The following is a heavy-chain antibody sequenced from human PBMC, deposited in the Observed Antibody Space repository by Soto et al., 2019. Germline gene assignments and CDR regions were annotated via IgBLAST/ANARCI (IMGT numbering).Heavy chain of an antibody. D-gene: IGHD1-7*01. CDR1: GYTFTSYG. J-gene: IGHJ4*02. CDR3: ARVQANELIDY. V-gene: IGHV1-69*13. Sequence: SVKVSCKASGYTFTSYGISWVRQAPGQGLEWMGGISPINGTANYAQKLQGRVTMTADESTSTAYMELSSLRSEDTAVYYCARVQANELIDYWGQGTLVTVSS. CDR2: ISPINGTA.